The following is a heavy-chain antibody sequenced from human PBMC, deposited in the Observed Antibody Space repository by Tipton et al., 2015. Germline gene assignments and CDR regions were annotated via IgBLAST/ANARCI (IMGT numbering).Heavy chain of an antibody. Sequence: TLSLTCIVSGASISSSRYYWGWIRQPPGKGLEWMGNVHYSGSTFYNSSLKSRVTISVDTSKSQFSLTVHSVAADTAFYFCAWIRNDHGGWYADSWGQGTLVIVSS. CDR2: VHYSGST. CDR3: AWIRNDHGGWYADS. J-gene: IGHJ4*02. V-gene: IGHV4-39*01. D-gene: IGHD2-15*01. CDR1: GASISSSRYY.